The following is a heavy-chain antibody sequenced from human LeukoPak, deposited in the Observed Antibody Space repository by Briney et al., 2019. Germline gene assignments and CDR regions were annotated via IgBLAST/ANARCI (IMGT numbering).Heavy chain of an antibody. CDR3: ARRRAGTTGRYFDY. D-gene: IGHD1-1*01. CDR2: IYHSGST. CDR1: GGSISSYY. J-gene: IGHJ4*02. V-gene: IGHV4-38-2*02. Sequence: SETLSLTCTVSGGSISSYYWGWIRQPPGKGLEWIGSIYHSGSTHYNPSLKSRVTISVDTSKNQFSLKLSSVTAADTAVYYCARRRAGTTGRYFDYWGQGTLVTVSS.